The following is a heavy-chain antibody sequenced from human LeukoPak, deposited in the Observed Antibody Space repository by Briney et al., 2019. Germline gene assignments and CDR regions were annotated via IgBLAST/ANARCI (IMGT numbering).Heavy chain of an antibody. CDR1: GVTFSSYG. V-gene: IGHV3-23*01. CDR3: AKAGLYYYDSSGYNSYYYYGMDV. Sequence: GGSLRLSCAASGVTFSSYGMSWVRQAPGKGXEXXXXXXXXXXXXXYADSVKGRFTISRDNSKNTLYLQMNSLRAEDTAVYYCAKAGLYYYDSSGYNSYYYYGMDVWGQGTTVTVSS. J-gene: IGHJ6*02. D-gene: IGHD3-22*01. CDR2: XXXXXXXX.